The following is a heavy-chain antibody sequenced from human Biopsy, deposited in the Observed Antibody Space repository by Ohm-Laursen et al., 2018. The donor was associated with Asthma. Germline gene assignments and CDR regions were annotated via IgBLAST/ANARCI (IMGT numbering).Heavy chain of an antibody. CDR2: IYHSGST. V-gene: IGHV4-30-2*01. CDR1: GGSISSGGYS. J-gene: IGHJ4*02. Sequence: QTLSLTCAVSGGSISSGGYSWSWIRQPPGKGLEWIGYIYHSGSTYYNPSLKSRVTISVDRSKNQFSLKPSSVTAADTAVYYCARVKDGYNFDYWGQGTLVTVSS. D-gene: IGHD5-24*01. CDR3: ARVKDGYNFDY.